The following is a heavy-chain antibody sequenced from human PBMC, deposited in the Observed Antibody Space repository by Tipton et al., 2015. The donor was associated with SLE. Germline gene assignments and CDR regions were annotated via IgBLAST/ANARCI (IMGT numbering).Heavy chain of an antibody. V-gene: IGHV4-39*07. Sequence: TLSLTCTVSGGSISSSSYYWGWVRQPPGKGLEWSGTILYSGSTYYNPSLESRVTISVDTSKNPFSLKLSSVSAPYTAVYYCARASTPNSYDCSGFYLSFYLGYWGQGSQVTFSS. J-gene: IGHJ4*02. CDR1: GGSISSSSYY. CDR2: ILYSGST. D-gene: IGHD3-22*01. CDR3: ARASTPNSYDCSGFYLSFYLGY.